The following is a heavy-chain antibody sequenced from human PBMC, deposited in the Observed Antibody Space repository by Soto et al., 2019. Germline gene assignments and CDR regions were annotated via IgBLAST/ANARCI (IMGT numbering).Heavy chain of an antibody. J-gene: IGHJ6*02. CDR1: GASISSGGYY. CDR3: AASCVGCGGFNYYGMDV. V-gene: IGHV4-31*03. CDR2: IYYSGTT. D-gene: IGHD2-21*01. Sequence: QVQLQESGPGLVKPSQTLSLTCSVSGASISSGGYYWNRIRQHPGKGLEWIGYIYYSGTTYYNPSLKSRVTISVDTSKNQFSLKLSSVTAADTAVYYCAASCVGCGGFNYYGMDVWGQGTTVTVSS.